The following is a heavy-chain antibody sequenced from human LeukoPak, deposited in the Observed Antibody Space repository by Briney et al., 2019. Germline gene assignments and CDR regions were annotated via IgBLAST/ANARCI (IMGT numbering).Heavy chain of an antibody. CDR2: ISWNSGSI. D-gene: IGHD1-26*01. Sequence: GGGLRLSPAAPGFTFVDYAMQWGRQAPGEGLGWGSGISWNSGSIGYADSVKGRFTISRDNAKNSLYLQMNSLRAEDTALYYCAKDGGSYNLYAFNIWGQGTMVTVSS. V-gene: IGHV3-9*01. CDR3: AKDGGSYNLYAFNI. CDR1: GFTFVDYA. J-gene: IGHJ3*02.